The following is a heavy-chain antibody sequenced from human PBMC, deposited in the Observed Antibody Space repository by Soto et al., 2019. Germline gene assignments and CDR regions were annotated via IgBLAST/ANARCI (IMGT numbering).Heavy chain of an antibody. CDR1: GYTFASNG. V-gene: IGHV1-18*01. D-gene: IGHD4-17*01. CDR2: ISAYNGNT. Sequence: GASVKVSCKASGYTFASNGIRWVRQAPGQGLEWMGWISAYNGNTNYAQKLQGRVTMTTDTSTSTAYMELRSLRSDDTAVYYCARDYGDYVRLDYWGQGTLVTVSS. CDR3: ARDYGDYVRLDY. J-gene: IGHJ4*02.